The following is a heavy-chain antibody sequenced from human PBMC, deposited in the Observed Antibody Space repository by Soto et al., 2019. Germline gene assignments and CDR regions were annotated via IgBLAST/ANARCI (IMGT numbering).Heavy chain of an antibody. CDR1: GFTFSSHD. D-gene: IGHD6-6*01. CDR3: ARAQLSADGSWFFDL. J-gene: IGHJ2*01. V-gene: IGHV3-13*01. Sequence: EVQLVESGGGLVQPGWSLRLSCVASGFTFSSHDMHWVRQVPGKGLEWVSGTGTTGDTYYPGSVKGRFIVSKEDAKNSLFLQMNNMRAEDTAVYYCARAQLSADGSWFFDLWGRGTLVTVSS. CDR2: TGTTGDT.